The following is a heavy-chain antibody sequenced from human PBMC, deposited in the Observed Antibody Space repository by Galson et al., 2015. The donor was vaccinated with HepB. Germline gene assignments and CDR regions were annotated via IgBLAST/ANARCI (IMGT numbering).Heavy chain of an antibody. CDR2: ISNSGTTI. V-gene: IGHV3-48*03. D-gene: IGHD3-3*01. J-gene: IGHJ3*02. CDR3: ARDERNYDFWSGSLGAFDI. CDR1: GFTFSSYE. Sequence: SLRLSCAASGFTFSSYEMNWVRQAPGKGLEWVSYISNSGTTIYYADSVKGRFTISRDNAKNSLYLQMNSLRAEDTAVYYCARDERNYDFWSGSLGAFDIWGQGTMVTVSS.